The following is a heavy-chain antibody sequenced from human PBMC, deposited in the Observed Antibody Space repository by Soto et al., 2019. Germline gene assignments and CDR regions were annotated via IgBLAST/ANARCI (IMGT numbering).Heavy chain of an antibody. D-gene: IGHD3-10*01. CDR1: GFTFNNYA. CDR2: ISGGGDTT. V-gene: IGHV3-23*01. CDR3: AKGRGGSGSLTPRVDC. Sequence: EVQLLESGGGLVQPGGSLRLSCAASGFTFNNYAMTWVRQAPGKGLEWVSAISGGGDTTSYADSVKGRFTVSRDGSKNTLYLQMSSLRAEDTALYSCAKGRGGSGSLTPRVDCWGQGTLVTVSS. J-gene: IGHJ4*02.